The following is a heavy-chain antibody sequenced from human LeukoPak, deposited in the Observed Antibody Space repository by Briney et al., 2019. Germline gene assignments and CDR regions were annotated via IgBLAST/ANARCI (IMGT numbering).Heavy chain of an antibody. CDR2: IYNSGST. J-gene: IGHJ3*02. CDR3: ARASPGLVRGVNICAFDI. V-gene: IGHV4-4*07. CDR1: GGSISSYY. Sequence: SETLSLTCTVSGGSISSYYWSWIRQPAGKGLEWIGRIYNSGSTTYNPSLKSRVTMSVDTSKNQFSLKLSSVTAADTAVYYCARASPGLVRGVNICAFDIWGQGTMVTVSS. D-gene: IGHD3-10*01.